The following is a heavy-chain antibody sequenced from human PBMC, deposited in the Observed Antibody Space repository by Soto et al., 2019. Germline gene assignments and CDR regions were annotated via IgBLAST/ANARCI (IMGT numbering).Heavy chain of an antibody. V-gene: IGHV1-3*01. Sequence: ASVKVSCKASGYTFTSYAMHWVRQAPGQRLEWMGWINAGNGNTKYSQKFQGRVTITRDTSASTAYMELSSLRSEDTAVYYCARGTTIFGVVIIPTEYYFDYWGQETLVTVSS. CDR2: INAGNGNT. CDR3: ARGTTIFGVVIIPTEYYFDY. D-gene: IGHD3-3*01. J-gene: IGHJ4*02. CDR1: GYTFTSYA.